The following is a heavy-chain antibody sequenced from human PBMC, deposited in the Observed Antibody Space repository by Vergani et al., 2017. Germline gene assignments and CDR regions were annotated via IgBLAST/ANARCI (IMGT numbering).Heavy chain of an antibody. Sequence: EVQLLESGGGFVQPGGSLRLSCAASGFTFSSYSMSWVRQAPEKGVEWVSTISGSGGSTYYADSGKVRFTISRDNCKHTMYLQMNILRAEDTAVFYCAKGEPTYYYDSSGSSNWFAPWDQGPLVTVSS. J-gene: IGHJ5*02. V-gene: IGHV3-23*01. CDR1: GFTFSSYS. CDR3: AKGEPTYYYDSSGSSNWFAP. CDR2: ISGSGGST. D-gene: IGHD3-22*01.